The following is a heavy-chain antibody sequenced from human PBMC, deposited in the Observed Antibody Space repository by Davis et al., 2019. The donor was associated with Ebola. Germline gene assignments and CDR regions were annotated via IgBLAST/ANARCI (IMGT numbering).Heavy chain of an antibody. D-gene: IGHD2-21*01. CDR3: LSYSGN. J-gene: IGHJ4*02. CDR2: ISYDGSNK. CDR1: GFTFSSYG. Sequence: GESLKISCAASGFTFSSYGMHWVRQAPGKGLEWVAVISYDGSNKYYADSVKGRFTISRDNSKNTLYLQMNSLRAEDTAVYYCLSYSGNWGQGTLVTVSS. V-gene: IGHV3-30*03.